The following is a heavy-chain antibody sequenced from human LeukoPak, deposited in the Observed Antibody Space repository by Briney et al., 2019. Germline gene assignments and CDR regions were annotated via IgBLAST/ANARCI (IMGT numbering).Heavy chain of an antibody. CDR3: AKDLWATRANDY. CDR1: GFTFDDYA. Sequence: GGSLRLSCAASGFTFDDYAMHWVRQAPGKGLEWVSGISWNSGSIGYADSVKGRFTISRDNSKNTLYLQMNSLRAEDTAVYYCAKDLWATRANDYWGQGTLVTVSS. CDR2: ISWNSGSI. J-gene: IGHJ4*02. V-gene: IGHV3-9*01. D-gene: IGHD2-15*01.